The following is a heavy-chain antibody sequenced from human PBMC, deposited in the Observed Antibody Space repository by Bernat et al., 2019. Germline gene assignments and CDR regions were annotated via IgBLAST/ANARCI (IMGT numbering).Heavy chain of an antibody. CDR3: AKSPNARLPPRYFDY. V-gene: IGHV3-23*01. D-gene: IGHD5-18*01. Sequence: EVQLLASGGGLLQPGRSLRLSCAASGFTFSSYAMSWVRQAPGKGLEWVSAISGSGGSTYYADSVKGRFTISRDNSKNTLYLQMNSLRAEDTAVYYCAKSPNARLPPRYFDYWGQGTLVTVSS. CDR1: GFTFSSYA. J-gene: IGHJ4*02. CDR2: ISGSGGST.